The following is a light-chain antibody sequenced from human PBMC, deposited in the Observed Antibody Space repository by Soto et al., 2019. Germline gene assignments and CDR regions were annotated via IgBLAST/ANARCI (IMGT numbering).Light chain of an antibody. CDR2: EVT. CDR1: SGDVGGYNY. Sequence: QSALTQPASVSGSPGQSITISCTGTSGDVGGYNYVSWYQQYPDKAPKLLIFEVTNRPSGVSSRFSGSKSGNTASLTISGLQAEDAADYYCSSFTSGSTLVAFGGGTKLTVL. V-gene: IGLV2-14*01. J-gene: IGLJ2*01. CDR3: SSFTSGSTLVA.